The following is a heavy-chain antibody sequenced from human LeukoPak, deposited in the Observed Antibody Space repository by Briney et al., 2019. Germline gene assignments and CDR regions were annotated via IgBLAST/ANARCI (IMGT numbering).Heavy chain of an antibody. CDR2: VYYTGST. CDR3: ARAREMRGSTDWFDP. Sequence: SETLSLTCTVSGGSISSYYWSWIRQPPGKGLEWIGFVYYTGSTNYNPSLKGRVTMSVDTSKNQFFLKLTSVTTADTSVYYCARAREMRGSTDWFDPWGQGTLVTVSS. J-gene: IGHJ5*02. V-gene: IGHV4-59*01. D-gene: IGHD3-16*01. CDR1: GGSISSYY.